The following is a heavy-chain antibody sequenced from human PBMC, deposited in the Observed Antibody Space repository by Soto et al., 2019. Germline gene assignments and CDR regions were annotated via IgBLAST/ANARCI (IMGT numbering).Heavy chain of an antibody. V-gene: IGHV4-59*13. J-gene: IGHJ6*02. CDR2: VSHSGRT. CDR3: ARVAMENYHDMWSGSTSSALDV. Sequence: PSETLSLTCKVSGGSMRGYSWSWIRQTPGEGLEWIGYVSHSGRTDYSPSLKSRVTISLDMSKNHFALHVNSVDPADTAVYYCARVAMENYHDMWSGSTSSALDVWGQGTTVTVSS. D-gene: IGHD3-3*01. CDR1: GGSMRGYS.